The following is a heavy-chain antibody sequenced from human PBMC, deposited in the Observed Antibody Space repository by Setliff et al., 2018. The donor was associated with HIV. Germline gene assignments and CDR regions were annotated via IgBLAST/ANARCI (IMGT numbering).Heavy chain of an antibody. Sequence: SETLSLTCTVSGGSISRGGRYWGWVRQHPGRGLEWVGYVYYNGESFYNPSLRGRITILQDKSKNQFSLEVRAVTAADTAIYYCASALVGGASPFDYWGQGALVTVSS. CDR2: VYYNGES. CDR3: ASALVGGASPFDY. V-gene: IGHV4-31*03. J-gene: IGHJ4*01. D-gene: IGHD3-3*01. CDR1: GGSISRGGRY.